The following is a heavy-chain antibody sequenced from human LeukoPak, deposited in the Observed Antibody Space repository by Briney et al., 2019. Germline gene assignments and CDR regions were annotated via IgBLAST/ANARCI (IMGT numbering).Heavy chain of an antibody. J-gene: IGHJ4*02. D-gene: IGHD2-2*01. CDR2: ISSSGSTI. CDR1: GFTFSDYY. CDR3: ARRYCSSTSCYGEGTEYYFDY. Sequence: GGSLRLSCAASGFTFSDYYMSWIRQAPGKGLEWVSYISSSGSTIYYADSVKGRFTISRHNAKNSLYLQMNSLRAEDTAVYYCARRYCSSTSCYGEGTEYYFDYSGQGTLVTVSS. V-gene: IGHV3-11*01.